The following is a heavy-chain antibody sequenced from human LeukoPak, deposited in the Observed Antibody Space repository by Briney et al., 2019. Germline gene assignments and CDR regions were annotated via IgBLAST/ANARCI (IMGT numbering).Heavy chain of an antibody. Sequence: ASVKVSCKASGYTFTGYYMHWVRQAPGQGLEWMGWINPNSGGTNYAQKFQGRVTMTRDTSTSTVYMELSSLRSEDTAVYYCARDIGGDVTYYYYYYMDVWGKGTTVTVSS. J-gene: IGHJ6*03. CDR2: INPNSGGT. D-gene: IGHD3-16*01. CDR3: ARDIGGDVTYYYYYYMDV. V-gene: IGHV1-2*02. CDR1: GYTFTGYY.